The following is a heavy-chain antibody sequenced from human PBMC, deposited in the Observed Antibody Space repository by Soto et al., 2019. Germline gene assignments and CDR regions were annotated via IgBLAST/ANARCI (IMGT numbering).Heavy chain of an antibody. CDR3: ATLSHGDSFDS. CDR1: GFTFSTYW. Sequence: EVQLVESGGGLVQPGGSLRLSCAASGFTFSTYWMSWVRQAPGKGLEWVANIKQDGSEKNYVDSVKGRFTISRDNAKNSLYLQMNRLRAEDPVVYYCATLSHGDSFDSWGQGTPVTVSS. D-gene: IGHD4-17*01. V-gene: IGHV3-7*01. J-gene: IGHJ4*02. CDR2: IKQDGSEK.